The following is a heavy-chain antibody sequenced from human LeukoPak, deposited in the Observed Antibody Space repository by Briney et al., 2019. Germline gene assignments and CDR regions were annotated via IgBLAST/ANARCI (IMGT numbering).Heavy chain of an antibody. CDR1: GFTFNTYA. Sequence: GGSLRLSCAASGFTFNTYAMSWVRQAPGKGLEWVSAISGSGDSTYYADSVKGRFTISRDNSKNTLYLQMNSLRAEDTAVYYCASATVYDSSGYYYFDYWGQGTLVTVSS. V-gene: IGHV3-23*01. CDR3: ASATVYDSSGYYYFDY. CDR2: ISGSGDST. J-gene: IGHJ4*02. D-gene: IGHD3-22*01.